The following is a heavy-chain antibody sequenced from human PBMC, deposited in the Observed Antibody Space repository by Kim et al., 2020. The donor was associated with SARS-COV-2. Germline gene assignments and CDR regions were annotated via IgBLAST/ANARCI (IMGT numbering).Heavy chain of an antibody. Sequence: TNYAQKLQGRVKMTTDTSTSTAYMELRSLRSDDTAIYYCARSGPSITGFDYWGQGTLVTVSS. J-gene: IGHJ4*02. CDR3: ARSGPSITGFDY. V-gene: IGHV1-18*01. D-gene: IGHD1-20*01. CDR2: T.